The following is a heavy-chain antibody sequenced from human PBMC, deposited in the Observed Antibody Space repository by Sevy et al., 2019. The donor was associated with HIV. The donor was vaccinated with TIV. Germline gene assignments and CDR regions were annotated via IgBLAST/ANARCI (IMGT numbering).Heavy chain of an antibody. V-gene: IGHV3-64D*06. CDR2: ISSNGGSR. CDR3: FEAMMHSTNACTFDI. D-gene: IGHD2-2*01. CDR1: GFSFSGYA. Sequence: GGSLRLSCSASGFSFSGYAMHWVRQAPGKGLEYVSAISSNGGSRYYAQSEKGRFTISRDNSNSALYLQMSSLRTEDTAVYYGFEAMMHSTNACTFDIWGQGTMVSVSS. J-gene: IGHJ3*02.